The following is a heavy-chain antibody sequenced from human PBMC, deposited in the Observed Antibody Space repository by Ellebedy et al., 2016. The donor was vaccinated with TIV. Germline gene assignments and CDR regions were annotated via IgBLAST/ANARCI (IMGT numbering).Heavy chain of an antibody. CDR3: ARLKGGRYSSGWHAIRNFNWFDP. CDR1: GYTFTGYW. J-gene: IGHJ5*02. D-gene: IGHD6-19*01. Sequence: PGGSLRLSCKGSGYTFTGYWIGWVRQMPGKGLVWVGMIYPGDSDTRYSPSFQGQVTISADKAISTAYLQWSSLKASDTAMYYFARLKGGRYSSGWHAIRNFNWFDPWGQGTLVTVSS. CDR2: IYPGDSDT. V-gene: IGHV5-51*01.